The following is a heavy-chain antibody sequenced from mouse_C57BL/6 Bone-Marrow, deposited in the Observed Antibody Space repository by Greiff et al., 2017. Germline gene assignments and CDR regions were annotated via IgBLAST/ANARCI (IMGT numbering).Heavy chain of an antibody. CDR3: ASPIYYDYEGFAY. Sequence: EVQLQQSGAELVKPGASVKLSCTASGFNIKDYSMHWVKQRTEQGLEWIGRIDPEDGETNYAPKFQGKATITADTSSSTAYLQLSSLTSEDTAVYYCASPIYYDYEGFAYWGQGTLVTVSA. CDR2: IDPEDGET. V-gene: IGHV14-2*01. CDR1: GFNIKDYS. D-gene: IGHD2-4*01. J-gene: IGHJ3*01.